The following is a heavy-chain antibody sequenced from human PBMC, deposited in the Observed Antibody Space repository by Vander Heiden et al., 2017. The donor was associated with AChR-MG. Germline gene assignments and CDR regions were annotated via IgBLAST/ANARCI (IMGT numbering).Heavy chain of an antibody. J-gene: IGHJ4*02. Sequence: EVQLVESGGGLVQPGGSLSLSCAASGFTFSSDWMSWVRQAPGKGLEWVANIKQDGSEKYYVDSVKGRFTISRDNAKNSLYLQMNSLRAEDTAVYYCARDGYLGALNLWGQGTLVTVSS. D-gene: IGHD5-18*01. V-gene: IGHV3-7*01. CDR2: IKQDGSEK. CDR3: ARDGYLGALNL. CDR1: GFTFSSDW.